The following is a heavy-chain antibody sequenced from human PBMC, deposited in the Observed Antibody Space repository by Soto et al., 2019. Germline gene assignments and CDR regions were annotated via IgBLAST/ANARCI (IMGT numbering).Heavy chain of an antibody. Sequence: PSETLSLTCTVSGGSISSSSYYWVWIRQPPGKGLEWIGSIYYSGSTYYNPSLKSRVTISVDTSKNQFSLKLSSVTAADTAVYYCARHPRKYSSGWYPWFDPWGQGTLVTVSS. CDR3: ARHPRKYSSGWYPWFDP. CDR1: GGSISSSSYY. D-gene: IGHD6-19*01. J-gene: IGHJ5*02. CDR2: IYYSGST. V-gene: IGHV4-39*01.